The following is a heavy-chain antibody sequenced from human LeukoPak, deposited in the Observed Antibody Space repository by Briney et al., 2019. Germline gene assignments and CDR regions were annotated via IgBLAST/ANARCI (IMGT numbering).Heavy chain of an antibody. CDR2: IKQDGSEK. D-gene: IGHD5/OR15-5a*01. Sequence: GGSLRLSCAASGFTLSWFWMGWVRQAPGKGLEWVANIKQDGSEKHYVDSVKGRFTISRDNAKNSPYLQMNSVRVEDTAVYHCARVSTPLMRLDYWGQGTLVTVSS. CDR1: GFTLSWFW. J-gene: IGHJ4*02. CDR3: ARVSTPLMRLDY. V-gene: IGHV3-7*01.